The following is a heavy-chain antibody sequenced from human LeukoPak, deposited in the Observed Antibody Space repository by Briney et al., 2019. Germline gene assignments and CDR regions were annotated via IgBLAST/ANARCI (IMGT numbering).Heavy chain of an antibody. D-gene: IGHD6-19*01. J-gene: IGHJ6*02. CDR2: INHSGST. Sequence: SETLSLTCAVYGGSFSGYYWSWIRQPPGKGLEWIGEINHSGSTNYNPSLKSRVTISVDTSKNQFSLKLSSVTAADTAVYYCARGFVAGIYYYYGMDVWGQGTTVTVSS. V-gene: IGHV4-34*01. CDR3: ARGFVAGIYYYYGMDV. CDR1: GGSFSGYY.